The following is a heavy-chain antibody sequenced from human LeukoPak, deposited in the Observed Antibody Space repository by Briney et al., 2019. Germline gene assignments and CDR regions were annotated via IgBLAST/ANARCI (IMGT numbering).Heavy chain of an antibody. Sequence: GGSLRLSCAASGFTLSNHWMHWVRQAPGKGLVWVSRINSDGSSTSYADSVKGRFTVSRDNSKNTLYLQMNSLRAEDTAVYYCARDLGLVRSPFDYWGQGTLVTVSS. J-gene: IGHJ4*02. V-gene: IGHV3-74*01. CDR3: ARDLGLVRSPFDY. D-gene: IGHD3-10*01. CDR1: GFTLSNHW. CDR2: INSDGSST.